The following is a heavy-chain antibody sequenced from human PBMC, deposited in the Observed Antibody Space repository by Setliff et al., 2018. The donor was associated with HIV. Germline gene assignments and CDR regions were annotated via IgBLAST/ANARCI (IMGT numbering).Heavy chain of an antibody. Sequence: SQTLSLTCTVSGDSISSGSKYWTWIRQPAGKGLEWIGRIYSSGSTDYNPSLKSRATVSLDTFKNQFSLNLTSVTAADTAVYYCARGIYRPWGGYSAFATDAFKTWGQGTLVTVSS. V-gene: IGHV4-61*02. J-gene: IGHJ3*02. CDR3: ARGIYRPWGGYSAFATDAFKT. CDR1: GDSISSGSKY. D-gene: IGHD5-12*01. CDR2: IYSSGST.